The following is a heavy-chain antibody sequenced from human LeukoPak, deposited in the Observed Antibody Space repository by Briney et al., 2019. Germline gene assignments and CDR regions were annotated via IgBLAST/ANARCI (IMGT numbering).Heavy chain of an antibody. J-gene: IGHJ6*02. V-gene: IGHV4-34*12. Sequence: SETLSLTCAVYGGSFSGYDWSWIRQPPGKGLEWIGEIIHSGSTNYNPSLKSRVTISVDTSKNQFSLKLSSVTAADTAVYYCARLVQKTGRSYYGMDVWGQGTTVTVSS. CDR3: ARLVQKTGRSYYGMDV. CDR2: IIHSGST. CDR1: GGSFSGYD. D-gene: IGHD1-14*01.